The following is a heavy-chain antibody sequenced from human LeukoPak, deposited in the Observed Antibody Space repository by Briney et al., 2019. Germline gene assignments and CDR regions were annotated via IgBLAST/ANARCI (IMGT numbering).Heavy chain of an antibody. V-gene: IGHV4-4*09. CDR1: GGSISSYY. Sequence: PSETLSLTCTVSGGSISSYYWSWIRQPPGKGLEWIGNIYTSGNTNYNPSLKSRVAISVDTSKNQFSLKLSSVTAADTAVYYCASSSSTLLNYWGQGTLVTVSS. D-gene: IGHD6-6*01. CDR3: ASSSSTLLNY. CDR2: IYTSGNT. J-gene: IGHJ4*02.